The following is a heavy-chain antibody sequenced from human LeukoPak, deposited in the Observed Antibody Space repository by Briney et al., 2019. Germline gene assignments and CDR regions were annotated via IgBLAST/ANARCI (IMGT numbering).Heavy chain of an antibody. CDR2: IYYSGST. CDR1: GGSISSSSYY. J-gene: IGHJ4*02. D-gene: IGHD3-10*01. V-gene: IGHV4-39*07. Sequence: SETLSLTCTVSGGSISSSSYYWGWIRQPPGKGLEWIGSIYYSGSTYYNPSLKSRVTISVDTSKNQFSLKLSSVTAADTAVYYCARWAYGSGSFYFDYWGQGTLVTVSS. CDR3: ARWAYGSGSFYFDY.